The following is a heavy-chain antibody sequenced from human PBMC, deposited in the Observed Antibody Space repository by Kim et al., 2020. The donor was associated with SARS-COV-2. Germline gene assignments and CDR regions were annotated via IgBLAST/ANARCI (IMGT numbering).Heavy chain of an antibody. D-gene: IGHD1-1*01. CDR2: IYPGDSDT. CDR3: ARQNDVGAPGSYYYGMDV. CDR1: GYSFTSYW. V-gene: IGHV5-51*01. Sequence: GESLKISCKGSGYSFTSYWIGWVRQMPGKGLEWMGIIYPGDSDTRYSPSFQGQVTISADKSISTAYLQWSSLKASDTAMYYCARQNDVGAPGSYYYGMDVWGQGTTVTVSS. J-gene: IGHJ6*02.